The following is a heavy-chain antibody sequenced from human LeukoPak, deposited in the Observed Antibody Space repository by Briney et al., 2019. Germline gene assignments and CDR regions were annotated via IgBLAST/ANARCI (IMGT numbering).Heavy chain of an antibody. CDR1: GFTFPDYG. J-gene: IGHJ4*02. Sequence: GGSLRLSCAASGFTFPDYGMSWVRLAPGKGLEWVSGVYLNGGSTHYADSVKGRFTISRDNAKKSLYLQMNTLRAEDTALYYCARLFNFYGSGTYYPFDSWGQGALVTVS. V-gene: IGHV3-20*04. CDR3: ARLFNFYGSGTYYPFDS. D-gene: IGHD3-10*01. CDR2: VYLNGGST.